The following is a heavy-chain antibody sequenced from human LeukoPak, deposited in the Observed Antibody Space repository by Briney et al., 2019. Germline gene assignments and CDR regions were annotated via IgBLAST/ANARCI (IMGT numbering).Heavy chain of an antibody. V-gene: IGHV3-21*01. CDR2: IDPSSTYI. Sequence: GGSLRLSCSASRFTFSSYTMNWVRQAPGKGLEWVSSIDPSSTYIYYADSVKGRFTISRDNAQNSLYLQMNSLRAEDTAIYYCARDNLAAAGDDNFDIWGQGTMVTVSS. CDR3: ARDNLAAAGDDNFDI. J-gene: IGHJ3*02. D-gene: IGHD6-13*01. CDR1: RFTFSSYT.